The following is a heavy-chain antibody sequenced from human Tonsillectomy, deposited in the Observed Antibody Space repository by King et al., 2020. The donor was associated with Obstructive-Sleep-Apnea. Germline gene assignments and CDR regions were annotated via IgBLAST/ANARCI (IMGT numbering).Heavy chain of an antibody. D-gene: IGHD2-15*01. CDR2: INHSGST. J-gene: IGHJ3*02. CDR1: GGSFSGYY. CDR3: ARGGDAANAPDTFDI. V-gene: IGHV4-34*01. Sequence: VQLQQWGAGLLKTSETLSLTCAVYGGSFSGYYWSWIRQPPGKGLEWIGEINHSGSTNHNPSLKSRVAISVDTSKNQFSLKLSSVTAADTALYYCARGGDAANAPDTFDIWGLGTMVTVSS.